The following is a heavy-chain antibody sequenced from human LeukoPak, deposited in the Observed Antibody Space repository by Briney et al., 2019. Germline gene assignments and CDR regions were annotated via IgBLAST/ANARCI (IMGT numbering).Heavy chain of an antibody. CDR1: GFTFSSCS. Sequence: GGSLRLSCAASGFTFSSCSMNWVRQAPGKGLEWVSSISSSSYIYYADSVKGRFTISRDNAKNSLYLQMNSLRAEDTAVYYCARDRVDIVVVPAAPDAFDIWGQGTMVTVSS. CDR3: ARDRVDIVVVPAAPDAFDI. CDR2: ISSSSYI. J-gene: IGHJ3*02. V-gene: IGHV3-21*01. D-gene: IGHD2-2*01.